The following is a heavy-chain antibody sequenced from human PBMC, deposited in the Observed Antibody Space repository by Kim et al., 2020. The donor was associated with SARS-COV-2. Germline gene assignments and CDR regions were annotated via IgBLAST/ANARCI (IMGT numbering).Heavy chain of an antibody. Sequence: ANANPSLWSRVAISVDTSKNQFSLNLSSVTAADTGVYYCARDYQLLAPDFWGQGTLVIVSS. CDR3: ARDYQLLAPDF. J-gene: IGHJ4*02. D-gene: IGHD2-2*01. CDR2: A. V-gene: IGHV4-39*02.